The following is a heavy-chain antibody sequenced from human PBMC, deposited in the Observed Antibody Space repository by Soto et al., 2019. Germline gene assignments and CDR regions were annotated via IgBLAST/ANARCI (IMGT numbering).Heavy chain of an antibody. V-gene: IGHV3-30*18. CDR2: ISYDGSNK. CDR1: GFIFSNYA. CDR3: AKEFGSNGYYPPAH. D-gene: IGHD3-22*01. Sequence: QVQLVESGGGVVQPGRSLRLSCAASGFIFSNYAMHWVRQAPGKGLEGVAIISYDGSNKYYADSVKGRFTISRDDSKNTLYLQMNSLRAEDTAVYYCAKEFGSNGYYPPAHWGQGSMVIVSS. J-gene: IGHJ4*02.